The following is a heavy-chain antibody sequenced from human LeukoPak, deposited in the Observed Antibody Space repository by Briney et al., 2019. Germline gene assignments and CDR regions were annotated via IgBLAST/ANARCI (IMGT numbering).Heavy chain of an antibody. Sequence: KPSETLSLTFSVSGXSIISAVHYWDWIRQPPGKGLEWIGSILYTGSSWVKPSLHSRASISVDTSRNQFSLRLYSVSATDTALYYCARRASGSGGTQAGMDVWGQGTTVIVSS. J-gene: IGHJ6*02. CDR3: ARRASGSGGTQAGMDV. CDR1: GXSIISAVHY. CDR2: ILYTGSS. V-gene: IGHV4-39*01. D-gene: IGHD2-15*01.